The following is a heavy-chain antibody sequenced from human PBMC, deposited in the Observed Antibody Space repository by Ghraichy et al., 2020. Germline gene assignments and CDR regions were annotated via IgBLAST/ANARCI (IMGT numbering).Heavy chain of an antibody. D-gene: IGHD3-16*01. Sequence: GGSLRLSCRASGFGFRDYWMSWVRQAPGKGLEWMANIADDGSATYYGDSVEGRFTISRDNAKNSLYLQVNSLRAEDTAVYYCGRVRGGYDTIEYWGQGTLVTVPP. J-gene: IGHJ4*02. CDR1: GFGFRDYW. CDR3: GRVRGGYDTIEY. CDR2: IADDGSAT. V-gene: IGHV3-7*05.